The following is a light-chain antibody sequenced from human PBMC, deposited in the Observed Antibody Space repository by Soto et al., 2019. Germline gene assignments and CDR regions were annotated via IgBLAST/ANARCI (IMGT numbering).Light chain of an antibody. V-gene: IGLV2-14*03. Sequence: QSALTQPASVSGSPGQSITISCTGTTSDVGGYNYVAWYQQHPGKPPKLIIYDVFNRPSGVSNRFSASKSGNTASLTISGLQAEDEADYYCSSYTSAETLLFGGGTKVTVL. CDR2: DVF. CDR3: SSYTSAETLL. J-gene: IGLJ2*01. CDR1: TSDVGGYNY.